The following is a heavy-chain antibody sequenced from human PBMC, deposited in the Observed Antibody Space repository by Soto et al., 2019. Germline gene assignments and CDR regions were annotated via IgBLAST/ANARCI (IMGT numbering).Heavy chain of an antibody. CDR1: GGPISSSYW. CDR3: ARYIAASGTYYFDY. D-gene: IGHD6-13*01. CDR2: IYHSGSA. Sequence: LRRTLSLTCAVSGGPISSSYWWSWVRPPPGKGLEWIGEIYHSGSANYNPSLKSRVTISVDNSKNQFSLKLSSVTAADTAVYYCARYIAASGTYYFDYWGQGTLVTVSS. J-gene: IGHJ4*02. V-gene: IGHV4-4*02.